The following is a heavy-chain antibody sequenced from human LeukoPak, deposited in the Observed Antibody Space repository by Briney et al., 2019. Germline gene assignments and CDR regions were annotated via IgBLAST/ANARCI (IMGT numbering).Heavy chain of an antibody. D-gene: IGHD3-3*01. CDR1: GGSISSGDYY. CDR2: IYYSGST. J-gene: IGHJ4*02. CDR3: ARGGYYDFWSPSYYFDY. V-gene: IGHV4-30-4*01. Sequence: SETLSLTCTVSGGSISSGDYYWNWIRQPPGKGLEWMGYIYYSGSTAYNPSLKSRVTISVDTSKNQFSLKLSSVTAADTAVYYCARGGYYDFWSPSYYFDYWGQGTLVTASS.